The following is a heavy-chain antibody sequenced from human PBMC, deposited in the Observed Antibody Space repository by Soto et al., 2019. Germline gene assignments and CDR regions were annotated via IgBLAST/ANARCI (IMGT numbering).Heavy chain of an antibody. CDR3: EGRLYSSSSGNWFDP. D-gene: IGHD6-6*01. V-gene: IGHV6-1*01. J-gene: IGHJ5*02. Sequence: PSQTLSLTCAISGDSVSSNSAAWNWIRQSPSRGLEWLGRTYYRSKWYNDYAVSVKSRITINPDTSKNQFSLQLNSVTPEDTAVYYCEGRLYSSSSGNWFDPWGQATLVTVSS. CDR1: GDSVSSNSAA. CDR2: TYYRSKWYN.